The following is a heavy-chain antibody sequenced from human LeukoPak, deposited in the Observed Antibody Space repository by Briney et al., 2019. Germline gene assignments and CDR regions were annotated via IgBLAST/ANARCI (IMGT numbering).Heavy chain of an antibody. V-gene: IGHV4-34*01. CDR2: INHSGST. J-gene: IGHJ4*02. CDR1: GGSFSGYY. D-gene: IGHD6-13*01. CDR3: ARGDPAAGDY. Sequence: SETLSLTCAVYGGSFSGYYWSWIRQPPGKGLEWIGEINHSGSTNYNPSLKSRVTISVDTSKNQFSLKLSSVTAADTAVYYCARGDPAAGDYWGQGTLVTVSS.